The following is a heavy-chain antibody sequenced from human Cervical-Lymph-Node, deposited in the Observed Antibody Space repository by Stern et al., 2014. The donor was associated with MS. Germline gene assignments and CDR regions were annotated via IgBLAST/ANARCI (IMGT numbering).Heavy chain of an antibody. CDR2: IWSDGSTE. CDR1: GFTFSRSS. V-gene: IGHV3-30-3*01. D-gene: IGHD3-3*01. J-gene: IGHJ3*01. CDR3: ARATSTGGNYRLDL. Sequence: VQLVESGGGVVQPGRSLRLSCAASGFTFSRSSMHWVRQAPGQWLEWAAIIWSDGSTEHYADSVNGRFSISRDNSKNTLYLQRLSLRPEDTAVYYCARATSTGGNYRLDLWGRGTLVTVSS.